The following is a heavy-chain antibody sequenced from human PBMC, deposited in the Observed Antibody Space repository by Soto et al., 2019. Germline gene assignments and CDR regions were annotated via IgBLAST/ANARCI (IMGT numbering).Heavy chain of an antibody. D-gene: IGHD6-6*01. Sequence: QVQLVQSGAEVKKPGSSVKVSCKASGGTFSSYAINWVRQAPGQGLEWMGGIIPIFGIENYAQKFQGRLTITADESTSTAYMELSSLPSEDTAVYYCARDEYTDYGMDVCGQGTTGTVAS. V-gene: IGHV1-69*01. CDR3: ARDEYTDYGMDV. CDR1: GGTFSSYA. CDR2: IIPIFGIE. J-gene: IGHJ6*02.